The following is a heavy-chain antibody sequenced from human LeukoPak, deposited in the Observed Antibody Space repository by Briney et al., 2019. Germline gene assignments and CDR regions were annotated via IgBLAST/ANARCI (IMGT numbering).Heavy chain of an antibody. CDR2: INHSGST. CDR1: GGSFSGYY. J-gene: IGHJ4*02. D-gene: IGHD3-16*02. Sequence: SETLSLTCAVYGGSFSGYYWSWIRQPPGKGLEWIGEINHSGSTNYNPSLKSRVTISVDTSTNQFSLKLSSVTAADTAVYYCASSRGYVWGSYRPFDYWGQGTLVTVSS. V-gene: IGHV4-34*01. CDR3: ASSRGYVWGSYRPFDY.